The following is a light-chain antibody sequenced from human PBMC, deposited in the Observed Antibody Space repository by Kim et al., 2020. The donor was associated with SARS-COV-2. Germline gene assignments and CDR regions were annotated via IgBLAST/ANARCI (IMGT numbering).Light chain of an antibody. Sequence: GQSITSSCTGTSSDVGAYNFVSWYQQYPGKAPKLMIYDVSNRPSGVSNRFSGSKSGNTASLTISGLQTEDEADYYCSSYTSRSTLVFGGGTKLTVL. CDR2: DVS. V-gene: IGLV2-14*03. J-gene: IGLJ2*01. CDR1: SSDVGAYNF. CDR3: SSYTSRSTLV.